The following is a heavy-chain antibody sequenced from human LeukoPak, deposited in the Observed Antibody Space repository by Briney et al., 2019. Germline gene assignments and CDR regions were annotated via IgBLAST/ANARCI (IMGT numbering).Heavy chain of an antibody. CDR3: ARGYLPFSIAVDY. V-gene: IGHV3-33*01. J-gene: IGHJ4*02. CDR2: IWYDGSNK. D-gene: IGHD6-6*01. CDR1: GFTFSSYG. Sequence: PGGSLRLSCAASGFTFSSYGMHWVRQAPGKGLEWVAVIWYDGSNKYYADSVKGRFTISRDNSKNTLYLQMNSLRAEDTAVYYCARGYLPFSIAVDYWGQGTLVTVSS.